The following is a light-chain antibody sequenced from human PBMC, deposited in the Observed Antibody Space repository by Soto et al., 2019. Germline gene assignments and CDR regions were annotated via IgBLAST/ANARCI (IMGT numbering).Light chain of an antibody. CDR1: SSDVGGYNF. V-gene: IGLV2-8*01. J-gene: IGLJ1*01. CDR3: SSYAGNKIYYV. CDR2: EVN. Sequence: QSALTQPPSASGSPGQSVTISCTGTSSDVGGYNFVSWYQQHTGKAPKLMIFEVNKRPSGVPDRFAGSKSGNTASLTVSGLQAEDEADYYGSSYAGNKIYYVFGTGTKVTVL.